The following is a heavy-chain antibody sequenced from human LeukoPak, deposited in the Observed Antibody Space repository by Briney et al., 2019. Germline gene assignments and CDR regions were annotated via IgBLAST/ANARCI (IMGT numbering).Heavy chain of an antibody. CDR3: TTYVAVAATRHFDS. Sequence: GGSLRLSCAASGFTFSNAWMSWVRQAPGKGLEWIGRIRSKTDGGTTDYAAPVKDRFTISRDDSKNTLFLQINSLKTEDTAVYYCTTYVAVAATRHFDSWGQGALVTVSS. CDR2: IRSKTDGGTT. D-gene: IGHD6-19*01. V-gene: IGHV3-15*01. J-gene: IGHJ4*02. CDR1: GFTFSNAW.